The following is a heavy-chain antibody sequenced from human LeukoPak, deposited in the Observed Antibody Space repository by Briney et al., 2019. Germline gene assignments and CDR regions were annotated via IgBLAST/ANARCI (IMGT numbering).Heavy chain of an antibody. CDR1: GGSISPYY. Sequence: SETLSLTCTVSGGSISPYYWSWIRQPPGKGLEWIGYIYYSGSTKYNPSLKSRVTMSVDTSKNQFSLKLSSATAADTAVYYCARHGPAWLPLDYWGQGTLVTVSS. D-gene: IGHD3-22*01. CDR3: ARHGPAWLPLDY. J-gene: IGHJ4*02. V-gene: IGHV4-59*08. CDR2: IYYSGST.